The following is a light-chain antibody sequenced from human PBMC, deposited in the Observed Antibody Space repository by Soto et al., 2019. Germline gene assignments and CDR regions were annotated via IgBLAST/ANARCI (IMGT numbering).Light chain of an antibody. CDR2: GNS. V-gene: IGLV1-40*01. CDR3: QSYDSGLSGSNWV. CDR1: SSNLGSGYD. J-gene: IGLJ3*02. Sequence: QAVVTQPPSVSGAPGQRVTISCTGSSSNLGSGYDVHWYQQLPGTAPKLLIYGNSNRPSGVPDRFSGSKSGTSASLAITGLQAEDEADYYCQSYDSGLSGSNWVFGGGTKVTVL.